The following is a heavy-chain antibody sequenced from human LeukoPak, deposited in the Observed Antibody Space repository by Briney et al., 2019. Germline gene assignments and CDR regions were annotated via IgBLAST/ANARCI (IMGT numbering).Heavy chain of an antibody. CDR3: ARDHNLDAFDI. CDR2: IYYSGST. CDR1: GGSISSSSYY. J-gene: IGHJ3*02. V-gene: IGHV4-39*07. Sequence: QASETLSLTCTVSGGSISSSSYYWGWIRQPPGKGLEWIGSIYYSGSTYYNPSLKRRVTISVDTTKNQFSLKLSSVTAADTAVYYCARDHNLDAFDIWGQGTMVTVSS.